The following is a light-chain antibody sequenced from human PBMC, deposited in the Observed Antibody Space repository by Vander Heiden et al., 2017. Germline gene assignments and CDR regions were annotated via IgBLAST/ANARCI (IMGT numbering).Light chain of an antibody. CDR2: GAS. V-gene: IGKV3-15*01. CDR1: QSVSSD. CDR3: QQYNDWPRT. J-gene: IGKJ1*01. Sequence: EIVMTQSPATLSVSPGERATLSCRASQSVSSDLAWYQQNPGQAPRLLIYGASTRATGIPARFGGSGSGIEFTLTISSLQSEDFAVYYCQQYNDWPRTFGLGTKVEIQ.